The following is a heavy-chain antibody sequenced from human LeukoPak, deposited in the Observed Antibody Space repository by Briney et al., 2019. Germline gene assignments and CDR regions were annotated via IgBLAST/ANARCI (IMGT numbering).Heavy chain of an antibody. V-gene: IGHV3-48*01. CDR1: GFTFSSYS. CDR2: ISSSSSTI. CDR3: ARVMITFGGVIAGNDAFDI. J-gene: IGHJ3*02. D-gene: IGHD3-16*02. Sequence: GGSLRLSCAASGFTFSSYSMNWVRQAPGKGLEWVSYISSSSSTIYYADSVKGRFTISRDNAKNSLYLQMNSLRAEDTAVYYCARVMITFGGVIAGNDAFDIWGQGTMVTVSS.